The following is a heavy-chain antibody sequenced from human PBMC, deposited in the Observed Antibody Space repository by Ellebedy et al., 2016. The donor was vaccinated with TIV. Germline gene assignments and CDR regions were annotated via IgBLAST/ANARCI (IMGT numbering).Heavy chain of an antibody. J-gene: IGHJ4*02. V-gene: IGHV1-2*02. CDR3: AKDGGVVRYFDWKNLYYFDY. Sequence: AASVKVSCKASGYTFTSYGISWVRQAPGQGLEWMGWINPDSGGTNYAQKFQGRVTMTRDTSSSTAYMELSRLRSDDTTVYYCAKDGGVVRYFDWKNLYYFDYWGQGTLVTVSS. D-gene: IGHD3-9*01. CDR2: INPDSGGT. CDR1: GYTFTSYG.